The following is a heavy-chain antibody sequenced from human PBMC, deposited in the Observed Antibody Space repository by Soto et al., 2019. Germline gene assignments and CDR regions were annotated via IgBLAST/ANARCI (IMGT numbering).Heavy chain of an antibody. CDR3: ARDGARIDP. CDR2: IYQSGNT. Sequence: QLQLQESGSRLVKPSQTLSLTCAVSGGSMSGGTYSWSWIRQPQGKGLEWIGYIYQSGNTYYNPSLNTRVPISIDKSKNQFSLKMTSVTAADTAVYYGARDGARIDPWGKGTLVTVAS. V-gene: IGHV4-30-2*01. J-gene: IGHJ5*02. D-gene: IGHD1-26*01. CDR1: GGSMSGGTYS.